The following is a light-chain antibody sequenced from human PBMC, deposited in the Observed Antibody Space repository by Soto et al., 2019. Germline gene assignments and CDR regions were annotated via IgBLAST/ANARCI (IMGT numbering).Light chain of an antibody. CDR3: SSYTSSSTLLYV. Sequence: QSALTQPASVSGSPGQSITISCTGTSSDVGGYNYVSWYQQHPGKAPKLMIYDVSNRPSGVSNRFSDSKSGNTASLTISGLQGEDEADYYCSSYTSSSTLLYVFGTGTKVTVL. CDR2: DVS. J-gene: IGLJ1*01. CDR1: SSDVGGYNY. V-gene: IGLV2-14*01.